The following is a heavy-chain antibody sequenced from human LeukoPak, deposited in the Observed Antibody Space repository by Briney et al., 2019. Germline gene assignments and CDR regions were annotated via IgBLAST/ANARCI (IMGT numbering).Heavy chain of an antibody. D-gene: IGHD3-9*01. CDR2: IYPGDSDT. J-gene: IGHJ5*02. V-gene: IGHV5-51*01. CDR1: GYSFTSYW. CDR3: AREGGTPNYDILTGYLPLNLFDP. Sequence: PGESLKIPCKGSGYSFTSYWIGWVRQMPGKGLEWMGIIYPGDSDTRSSPSFQGQVTISADKSISTAYLQWSSLKASDTAMYYCAREGGTPNYDILTGYLPLNLFDPWGRGTLVTVSS.